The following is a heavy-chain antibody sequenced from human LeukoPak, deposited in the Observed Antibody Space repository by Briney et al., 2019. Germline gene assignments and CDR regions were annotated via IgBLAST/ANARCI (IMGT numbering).Heavy chain of an antibody. Sequence: GGSLRLSCAASGFTFSSYGMHWVRQAPGKGLEWVAVISYDGSNKYYADSVKGRFTISRDNSKNTLYPQMNSLRAEDTAVYYCAKGKITIFGPWGQGTMVTVSS. CDR1: GFTFSSYG. CDR2: ISYDGSNK. CDR3: AKGKITIFGP. D-gene: IGHD3-3*01. J-gene: IGHJ3*01. V-gene: IGHV3-30*18.